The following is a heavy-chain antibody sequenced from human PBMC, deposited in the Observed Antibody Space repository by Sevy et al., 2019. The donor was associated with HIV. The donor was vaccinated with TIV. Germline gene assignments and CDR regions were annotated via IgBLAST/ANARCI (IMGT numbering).Heavy chain of an antibody. Sequence: GGSLRLSCAASGFSFSNYWMHWVGQAPGKGLEWVANIKQDESERYYVASVKGRFTISRDNAKNSVYLEMNSLRPDDTAIYYCAKGNSGSFDYWGQGTLVTVSS. J-gene: IGHJ4*02. CDR3: AKGNSGSFDY. V-gene: IGHV3-7*01. CDR2: IKQDESER. D-gene: IGHD3-10*01. CDR1: GFSFSNYW.